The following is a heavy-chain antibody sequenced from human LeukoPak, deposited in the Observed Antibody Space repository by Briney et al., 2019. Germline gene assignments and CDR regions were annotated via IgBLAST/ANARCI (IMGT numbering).Heavy chain of an antibody. V-gene: IGHV4-34*01. D-gene: IGHD1-26*01. CDR3: ARGGGGSYSDVFDI. CDR1: GGSFSGYY. J-gene: IGHJ3*02. CDR2: INHSGST. Sequence: SETLSLTCAVYGGSFSGYYWSWIRQPPGKGLEWIGEINHSGSTNYNPSLKSRVTISVDTSKNQFSLKLSSVTAADTAVYYCARGGGGSYSDVFDIWGQGTMVTVSS.